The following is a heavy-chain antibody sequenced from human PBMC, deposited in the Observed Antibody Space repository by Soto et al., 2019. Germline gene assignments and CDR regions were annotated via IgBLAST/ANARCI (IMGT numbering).Heavy chain of an antibody. V-gene: IGHV3-30-3*01. Sequence: QVQLVESGGGVVQPGRSLRLSCAASGFTFSSYAMHWVRQAPGKGLEWVAVISYDGSNKYYADSVKGRFTISRDNSKNTLYLQLNGRGAEDTAVYYCARDQYCSGGSCYSEALWYFDLWGRGTLVTVSS. CDR1: GFTFSSYA. D-gene: IGHD2-15*01. J-gene: IGHJ2*01. CDR3: ARDQYCSGGSCYSEALWYFDL. CDR2: ISYDGSNK.